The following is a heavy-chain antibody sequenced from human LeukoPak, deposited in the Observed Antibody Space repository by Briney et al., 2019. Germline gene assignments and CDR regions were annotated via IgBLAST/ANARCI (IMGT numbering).Heavy chain of an antibody. CDR2: IDRSGSP. CDR1: GGSFSGYY. D-gene: IGHD1-1*01. Sequence: PSETLSLTCAVYGGSFSGYYWSWIRQPPGKGLEWIGEIDRSGSPSYNPSLESRITISVDTSKNQLSLKVTSVTAADTAVYYCARNDDHCLAVWGKGTTVTVSS. CDR3: ARNDDHCLAV. J-gene: IGHJ6*04. V-gene: IGHV4-34*01.